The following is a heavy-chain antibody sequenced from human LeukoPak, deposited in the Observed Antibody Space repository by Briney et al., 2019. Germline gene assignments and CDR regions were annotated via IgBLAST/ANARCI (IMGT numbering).Heavy chain of an antibody. CDR2: ISAYNGNT. D-gene: IGHD1-14*01. CDR3: ARDGRRPGLTGTPYGMDV. Sequence: ASVKVSCKASGYTFTSYGISWVRQAPGQGLEWMGWISAYNGNTNYAQKLQGRVTMTTDTSTSTAYMEPRSLRSDDTAVYYCARDGRRPGLTGTPYGMDVWGQGTTVTVSS. V-gene: IGHV1-18*01. J-gene: IGHJ6*02. CDR1: GYTFTSYG.